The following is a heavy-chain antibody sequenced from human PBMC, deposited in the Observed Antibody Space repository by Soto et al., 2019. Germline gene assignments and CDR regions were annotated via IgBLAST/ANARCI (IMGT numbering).Heavy chain of an antibody. D-gene: IGHD3-16*01. CDR2: IYHTGTT. CDR3: ASLFGP. Sequence: QLQESGPGLVRPSGTLSLTCAVSGGSIINTNWWTWVRQPPGQGLEWMGEIYHTGTTSCIPSLKSRLTISVHKSRNQFYLILNSVTAADTDVYYCASLFGPWGQGTLVTVSS. J-gene: IGHJ5*02. CDR1: GGSIINTNW. V-gene: IGHV4-4*02.